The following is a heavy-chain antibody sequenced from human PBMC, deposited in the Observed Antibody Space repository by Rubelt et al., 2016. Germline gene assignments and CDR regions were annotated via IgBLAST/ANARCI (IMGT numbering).Heavy chain of an antibody. D-gene: IGHD5-12*01. CDR3: ARDRGDYWPPRFDP. CDR1: GFTFSNYA. CDR2: ISYSGGDT. V-gene: IGHV3-23*01. Sequence: VQPGGSLRLSCAASGFTFSNYAMSWVRQAPGKGLEWVAAISYSGGDTYYADSVKGRFTISRDNSKNTLYLQMSSLRAEDTAVYYCARDRGDYWPPRFDPWGQGTLVTVAS. J-gene: IGHJ5*02.